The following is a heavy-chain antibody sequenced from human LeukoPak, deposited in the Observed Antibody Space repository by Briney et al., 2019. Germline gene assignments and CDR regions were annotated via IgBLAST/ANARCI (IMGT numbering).Heavy chain of an antibody. V-gene: IGHV5-51*01. CDR3: ARSASGYFDWLPDY. Sequence: GESLRISCKGSGYNFTNYWIGWVRQMPGKGLEWMGIIYPGDSDIRYSPSFQGQVTISADKSISTAYLQWSSLKASDTAMYYCARSASGYFDWLPDYWGQGTLVTVSS. CDR2: IYPGDSDI. CDR1: GYNFTNYW. J-gene: IGHJ4*02. D-gene: IGHD3-9*01.